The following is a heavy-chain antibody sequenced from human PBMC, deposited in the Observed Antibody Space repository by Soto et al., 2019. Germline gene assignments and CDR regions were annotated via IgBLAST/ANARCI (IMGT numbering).Heavy chain of an antibody. CDR1: GFTFSGSA. V-gene: IGHV3-73*02. J-gene: IGHJ2*01. D-gene: IGHD2-21*02. Sequence: EVQLVESGGGLVQPGGSLKLSCAASGFTFSGSAMHWVRQASGKGLEWVGRIRSKANNYATVYAASVKGRFTISRDDSKNTVHLQMNSLKTEDTAVYYCARHALQYCGGDCYLLPYFDLWGRGTLVTVSS. CDR2: IRSKANNYAT. CDR3: ARHALQYCGGDCYLLPYFDL.